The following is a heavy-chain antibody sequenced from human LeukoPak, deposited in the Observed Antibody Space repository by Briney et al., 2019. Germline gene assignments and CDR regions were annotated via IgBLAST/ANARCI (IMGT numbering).Heavy chain of an antibody. CDR3: ARDKWGGYSYGQGAFDI. CDR2: VKHDGSEK. CDR1: GLTFSTYW. Sequence: GGSLRLSCAASGLTFSTYWMSWVRQAPGQGLEWVANVKHDGSEKYYVDSVKGRFTISRDNAKNSLYLQMNSLRAEDTAVYYCARDKWGGYSYGQGAFDIWGQGTMVTVSS. V-gene: IGHV3-7*01. J-gene: IGHJ3*02. D-gene: IGHD5-18*01.